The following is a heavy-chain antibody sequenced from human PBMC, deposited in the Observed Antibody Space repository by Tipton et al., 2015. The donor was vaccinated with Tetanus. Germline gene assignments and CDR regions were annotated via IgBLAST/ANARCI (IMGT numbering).Heavy chain of an antibody. CDR1: GFIFDDYA. D-gene: IGHD5-12*01. V-gene: IGHV3-9*01. J-gene: IGHJ6*02. Sequence: QLVQSGGGLVQPGRSLRLSCAASGFIFDDYAMHWVRQAPGKGLEWVSGISWNSNTKGYADSVKGRFTISRDNAKTSLYLQMNSLRAEDTALYYCTKTLNCGYDAPCGLDVWGQGTTVSVSS. CDR3: TKTLNCGYDAPCGLDV. CDR2: ISWNSNTK.